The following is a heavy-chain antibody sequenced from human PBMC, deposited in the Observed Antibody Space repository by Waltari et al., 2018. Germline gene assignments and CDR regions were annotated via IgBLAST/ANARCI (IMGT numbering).Heavy chain of an antibody. CDR1: GLSFSNYD. CDR3: AKEGSGYYGGSFDY. D-gene: IGHD3-22*01. Sequence: EVQMLESGGGLVQPGGSLRLSCAASGLSFSNYDMNWVRQAPGKGLEWISVIYKDGSTYYVDSVRGRFTISRDNSKNTLYLQMNSLGAEDTAMYFCAKEGSGYYGGSFDYWGQGTMVTVSS. CDR2: IYKDGST. V-gene: IGHV3-23*03. J-gene: IGHJ4*02.